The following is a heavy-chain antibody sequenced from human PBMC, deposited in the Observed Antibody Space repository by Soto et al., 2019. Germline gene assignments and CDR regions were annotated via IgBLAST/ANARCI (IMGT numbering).Heavy chain of an antibody. D-gene: IGHD3-10*01. V-gene: IGHV3-23*01. J-gene: IGHJ6*02. CDR2: IKYSGRTT. Sequence: EVQLLESGGGLVQPGGSLRLSCETSGFSFNTYAMTWVRQAPGMGLECVAVIKYSGRTTFHAQSVKGRFTISRDNSRNTVFLQMDSLRAEDTAVYYCVKQRGSGKNYYYNMDVWGLGTTVIVSS. CDR3: VKQRGSGKNYYYNMDV. CDR1: GFSFNTYA.